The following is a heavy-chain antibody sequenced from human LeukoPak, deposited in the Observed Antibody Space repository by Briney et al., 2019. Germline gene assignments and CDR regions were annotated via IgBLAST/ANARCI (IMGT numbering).Heavy chain of an antibody. CDR2: IYYSGST. CDR3: ARQKNPEGGYSSVTDAFDI. CDR1: GGSISSYY. D-gene: IGHD5-18*01. V-gene: IGHV4-59*08. J-gene: IGHJ3*02. Sequence: SETLSLTCTVSGGSISSYYWSWIRQPPGKGLEWIGYIYYSGSTNYKLSLKSRVTISVDTSKNQFSLKLSSVTAADTAVYYCARQKNPEGGYSSVTDAFDIWGQGTMVTVSS.